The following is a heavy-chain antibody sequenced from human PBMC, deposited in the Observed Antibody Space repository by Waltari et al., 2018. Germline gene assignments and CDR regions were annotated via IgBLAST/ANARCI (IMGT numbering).Heavy chain of an antibody. CDR2: IRIKAYGATT. CDR1: GFTFGDYA. V-gene: IGHV3-49*04. Sequence: EVQLVESGGGLVQPGRSLRLSCTTSGFTFGDYAMAWVRHAPGMGMEWISFIRIKAYGATTEYAASVKGRFIISRDDSKSIAYLQMNSLKTEDTAVYYCIRGWQVGRLFADYWGQGTLVTVSS. D-gene: IGHD6-19*01. J-gene: IGHJ4*02. CDR3: IRGWQVGRLFADY.